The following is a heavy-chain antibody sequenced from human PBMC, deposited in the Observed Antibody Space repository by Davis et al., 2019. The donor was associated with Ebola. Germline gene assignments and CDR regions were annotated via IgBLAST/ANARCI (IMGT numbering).Heavy chain of an antibody. CDR3: TRGVYYYDSSGYYYVGLGLDY. D-gene: IGHD3-22*01. Sequence: GGSLRLSCAASGFTFSSYAMSWFRQAPGKGLEWVGFIRSKAYGGTTEYAASVKGRFTVSRDDSKSIAYLQMNSLKTEDTAVYYCTRGVYYYDSSGYYYVGLGLDYWGQGTLVTVSS. V-gene: IGHV3-49*03. CDR2: IRSKAYGGTT. CDR1: GFTFSSYA. J-gene: IGHJ4*02.